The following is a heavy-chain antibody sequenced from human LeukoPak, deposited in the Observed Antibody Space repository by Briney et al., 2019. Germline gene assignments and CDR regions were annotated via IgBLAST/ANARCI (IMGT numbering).Heavy chain of an antibody. D-gene: IGHD2-15*01. CDR3: AREVVVVVAANNWFDP. V-gene: IGHV4-61*01. CDR2: IYYSGST. CDR1: GSSVSSGSYY. Sequence: PSETLSLTCTVSGSSVSSGSYYWSWIRQPPGKGLEWIGYIYYSGSTNYNPSLKSRVTISVDTSKNQFSLKLSSVTAADTAVYYCAREVVVVVAANNWFDPWGQGTLVTVSS. J-gene: IGHJ5*02.